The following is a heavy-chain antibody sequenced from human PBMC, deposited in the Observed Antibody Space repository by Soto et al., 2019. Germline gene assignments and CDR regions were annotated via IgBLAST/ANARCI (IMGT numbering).Heavy chain of an antibody. J-gene: IGHJ4*02. CDR2: INAGYGNT. D-gene: IGHD7-27*01. V-gene: IGHV1-3*01. CDR3: ARGTGDGTFDF. CDR1: GYTFSSYA. Sequence: VASVKVSCKASGYTFSSYAMRWVRQTPGQRLEWMGWINAGYGNTKSSQKFQDGLTISRDTSASTAYMELTSLRSEDTAVYYCARGTGDGTFDFWGQGTLVTVSS.